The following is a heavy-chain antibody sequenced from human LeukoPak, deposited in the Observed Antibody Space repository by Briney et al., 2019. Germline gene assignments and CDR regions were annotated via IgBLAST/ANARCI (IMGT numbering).Heavy chain of an antibody. CDR2: ISGSGGST. Sequence: GGSLRLSCAASGFTFSSYAMSWARQAPGKGLEWVSAISGSGGSTYYADSVKGRFTISRDNSKNTLYLQMNSLRAEDTAVYYCAKSPQGVYVYYFDYWGQGTLVTVSS. J-gene: IGHJ4*02. D-gene: IGHD2-8*01. CDR3: AKSPQGVYVYYFDY. V-gene: IGHV3-23*01. CDR1: GFTFSSYA.